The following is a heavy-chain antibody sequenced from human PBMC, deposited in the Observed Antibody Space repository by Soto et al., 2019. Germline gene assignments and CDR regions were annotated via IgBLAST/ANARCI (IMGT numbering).Heavy chain of an antibody. CDR2: IYYSGST. CDR1: GGSISSYY. CDR3: ARVTYDSLTAYSYYFDY. Sequence: SETLSLTCTVSGGSISSYYWSWIRQPPGKGLEWIGYIYYSGSTNYNPSLKSRVTISVDTSKNQFSLRLNSVTAADTAVYYCARVTYDSLTAYSYYFDYWGQGTLVTVSS. D-gene: IGHD3-9*01. J-gene: IGHJ4*02. V-gene: IGHV4-59*01.